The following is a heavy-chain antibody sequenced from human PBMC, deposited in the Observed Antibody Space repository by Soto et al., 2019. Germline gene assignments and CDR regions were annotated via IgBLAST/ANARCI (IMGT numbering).Heavy chain of an antibody. CDR1: GYTFTVYY. CDR3: ARGGPKGMDV. J-gene: IGHJ6*02. V-gene: IGHV1-2*04. CDR2: INPNSGGT. Sequence: ASVKVSCKASGYTFTVYYMHCVLQAPGQGLEWMGWINPNSGGTNYAQKFQGWVTMTRDTSISTAYMELSRLRSDDTAVYYCARGGPKGMDVWGQGTTVTVSS.